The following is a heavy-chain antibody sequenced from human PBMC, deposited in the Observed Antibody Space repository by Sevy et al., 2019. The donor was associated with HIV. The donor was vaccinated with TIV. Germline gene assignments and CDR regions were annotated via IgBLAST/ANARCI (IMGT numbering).Heavy chain of an antibody. CDR3: ARVKVTYYYDSSGYLDY. V-gene: IGHV4-30-4*01. CDR2: IYYSGST. CDR1: GGSISSGDYY. D-gene: IGHD3-22*01. J-gene: IGHJ4*02. Sequence: SETLSLTCTVSGGSISSGDYYWSWIRQPPGKGLEWIGYIYYSGSTYYNPSLKSRVTISVDTSKNQFSLKLSSVTAADTAVYYCARVKVTYYYDSSGYLDYWGQGTLVTVSS.